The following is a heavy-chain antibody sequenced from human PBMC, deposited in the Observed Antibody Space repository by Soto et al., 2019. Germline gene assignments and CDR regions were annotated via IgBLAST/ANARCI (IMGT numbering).Heavy chain of an antibody. CDR3: AREGIAAAGIDWFDP. CDR1: GGSISSYY. Sequence: SETLSLTCTVSGGSISSYYWSWIRQPPGKGLEWIGYIYYSGSTNYNPSLKSRVTISVDTSKNQFSLKLSSVTAADTAVYYCAREGIAAAGIDWFDPWGQGTLVTVSS. D-gene: IGHD6-13*01. V-gene: IGHV4-59*01. J-gene: IGHJ5*02. CDR2: IYYSGST.